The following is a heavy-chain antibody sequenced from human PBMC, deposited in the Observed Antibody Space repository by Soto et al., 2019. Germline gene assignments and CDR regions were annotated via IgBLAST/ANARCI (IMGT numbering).Heavy chain of an antibody. CDR3: ASRYYDSSGFRFDY. V-gene: IGHV4-34*01. Sequence: SETLSLTCAVYGGSFSGYYWSWIRQPPGKGLEWIGEINHSGSTNYNPSLKSRVTISVDTSKNQFSLKLSSVTAADTAVYYCASRYYDSSGFRFDYWAQRTLVTVSS. J-gene: IGHJ4*02. D-gene: IGHD3-22*01. CDR1: GGSFSGYY. CDR2: INHSGST.